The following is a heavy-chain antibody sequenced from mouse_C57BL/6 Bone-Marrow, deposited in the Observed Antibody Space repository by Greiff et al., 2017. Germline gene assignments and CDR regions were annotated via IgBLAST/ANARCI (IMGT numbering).Heavy chain of an antibody. Sequence: EVMLVESGGDLVKPGGSLKLSCAASGFTFSSYGMSWVRQTPDKRLEWVATISSGGSYTYYPDSVKGRFTISRDNAKNTLYLQMSSLKSEDTAMYYCARLTYDYWGKGTLVTVSA. CDR1: GFTFSSYG. CDR3: ARLTYDY. D-gene: IGHD2-3*01. J-gene: IGHJ3*01. V-gene: IGHV5-6*01. CDR2: ISSGGSYT.